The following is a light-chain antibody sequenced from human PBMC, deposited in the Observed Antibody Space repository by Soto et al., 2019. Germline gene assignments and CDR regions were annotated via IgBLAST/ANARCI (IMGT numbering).Light chain of an antibody. V-gene: IGKV1-8*01. CDR3: QQYYSYPLE. Sequence: AIRMTQSPSSLSASTGDRVTITCRASQGISSYLAWYQQKPGKAPKLLIYAASTLQSGVPSRFSGSGSGTECTLTISCLQSEDFATYYCQQYYSYPLEFGQGTKVEIK. CDR2: AAS. CDR1: QGISSY. J-gene: IGKJ1*01.